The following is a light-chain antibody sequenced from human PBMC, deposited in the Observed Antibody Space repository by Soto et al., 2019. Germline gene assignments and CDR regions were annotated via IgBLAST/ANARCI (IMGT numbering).Light chain of an antibody. CDR1: QSINRH. V-gene: IGKV3-11*01. CDR2: DAS. J-gene: IGKJ4*01. Sequence: EIVLTQSPATLSLSPGERATLSCRASQSINRHLAWYRQKPGQAPRLLIYDASNRATGIPARFSGSGSGTDFTLPISSLEPEDFGVYYCQQRSKWPPVTFGGGTKVEIK. CDR3: QQRSKWPPVT.